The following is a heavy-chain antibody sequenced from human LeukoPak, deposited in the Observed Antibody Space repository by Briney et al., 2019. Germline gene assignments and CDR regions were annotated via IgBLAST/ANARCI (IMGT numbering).Heavy chain of an antibody. D-gene: IGHD1-26*01. CDR3: ARALGAFDY. V-gene: IGHV4-31*03. CDR2: FCYSRNT. CDR1: GGSISSGGYY. Sequence: SQTLSLTCTVSGGSISSGGYYWSWIRQHPGKGLEWIGYFCYSRNTYYNPSLKSRVTISVDTSKNQFSRKLSSVTAADTAVYYCARALGAFDYWGQGTLVTVSS. J-gene: IGHJ4*02.